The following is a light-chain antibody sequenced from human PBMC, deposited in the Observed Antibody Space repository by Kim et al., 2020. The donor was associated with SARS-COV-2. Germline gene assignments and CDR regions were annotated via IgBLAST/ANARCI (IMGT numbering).Light chain of an antibody. Sequence: QSALIQPPSAFGSPGQAVTMSCTGASSDVGGYNYVSWYQQHPSKAAKLMIYEVSKRPSGVPDRFSGSKSGNTASLTVSGLQAEDEADYYCSSYAGSNNLFGGGTQLTVL. CDR2: EVS. V-gene: IGLV2-8*01. J-gene: IGLJ2*01. CDR1: SSDVGGYNY. CDR3: SSYAGSNNL.